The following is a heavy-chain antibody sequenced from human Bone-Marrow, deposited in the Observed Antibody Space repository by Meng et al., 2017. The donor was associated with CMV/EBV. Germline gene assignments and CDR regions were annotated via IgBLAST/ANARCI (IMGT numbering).Heavy chain of an antibody. V-gene: IGHV3-30*02. D-gene: IGHD3-3*01. CDR2: IRYDGSNK. Sequence: GESLKISCAASGFTFSSYAMSWVRQAPGKGLEWVAFIRYDGSNKYYADSVKGRFTISRDNSKNTLYLQMNSLRAEDTAVYYCAKDTTVESYYDFWSGYWGMGYGMDVWGQGTTVTVSS. CDR1: GFTFSSYA. J-gene: IGHJ6*02. CDR3: AKDTTVESYYDFWSGYWGMGYGMDV.